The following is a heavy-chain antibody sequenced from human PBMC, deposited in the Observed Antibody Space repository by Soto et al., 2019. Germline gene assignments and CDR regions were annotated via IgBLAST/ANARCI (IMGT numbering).Heavy chain of an antibody. CDR3: AIDGGR. J-gene: IGHJ4*02. Sequence: EVQLVESGGGLVKPGGSLRLSCAASGFTFTDAWMNWVRQAPGKGLEWVGRIKSKTAGGAIDYTTPVEGRVTISRDDSENTLYLQMNSLKTEDTAVYYCAIDGGRWGQGTLVTVSS. CDR1: GFTFTDAW. V-gene: IGHV3-15*07. CDR2: IKSKTAGGAI.